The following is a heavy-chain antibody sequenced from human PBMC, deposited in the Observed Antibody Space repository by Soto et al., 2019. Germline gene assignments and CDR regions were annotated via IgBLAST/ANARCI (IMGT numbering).Heavy chain of an antibody. CDR3: AKGVDRYSTYRYARH. D-gene: IGHD4-4*01. J-gene: IGHJ4*02. V-gene: IGHV3-23*01. CDR2: ISGSGGGT. Sequence: GGSLRLSCATSGFTFYNFAMTWVRQAPGKGLEWVSVISGSGGGTYYTDSVKGRFTISRDNSKNTLFLQMNSLRTEETAVYFCAKGVDRYSTYRYARHWGQATLVTASS. CDR1: GFTFYNFA.